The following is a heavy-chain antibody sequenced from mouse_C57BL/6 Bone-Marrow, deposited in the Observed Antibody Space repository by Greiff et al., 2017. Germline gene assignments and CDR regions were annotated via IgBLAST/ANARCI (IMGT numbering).Heavy chain of an antibody. J-gene: IGHJ2*01. CDR3: IRYDYDGLGY. D-gene: IGHD2-4*01. CDR2: IDPETGGT. V-gene: IGHV1-15*01. Sequence: QVQLQQSGAELVRPGASVTLSCKASGYTFTDYEMHWVKQTPVHGLEWIGAIDPETGGTAYNQKFKGKAILTADKSSSTAYLELRSLTSEDSAVYYWIRYDYDGLGYWGQGTTLTVSS. CDR1: GYTFTDYE.